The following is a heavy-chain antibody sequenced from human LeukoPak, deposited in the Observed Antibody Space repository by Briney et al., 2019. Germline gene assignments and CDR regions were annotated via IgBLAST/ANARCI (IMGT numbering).Heavy chain of an antibody. Sequence: GESLKISCKGSGYSFTSYWISWVRQMPGKGLEWMGRIDPSDSYTNYSPSFQGRVTISADKSISTAYLQWSSLKASDAAMYYCARLIVGATGYFDYWGQGTLVTVSS. CDR1: GYSFTSYW. J-gene: IGHJ4*02. V-gene: IGHV5-10-1*01. D-gene: IGHD1-26*01. CDR2: IDPSDSYT. CDR3: ARLIVGATGYFDY.